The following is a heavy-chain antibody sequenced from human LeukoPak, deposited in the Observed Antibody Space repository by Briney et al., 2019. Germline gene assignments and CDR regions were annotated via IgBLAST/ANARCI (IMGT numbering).Heavy chain of an antibody. CDR3: AKDRFSGSYYFDY. CDR1: GFTFSSYG. J-gene: IGHJ4*02. V-gene: IGHV3-33*06. CDR2: IWYNGSNK. D-gene: IGHD6-19*01. Sequence: GRSLRLSCAASGFTFSSYGMHWVRQAPGKGREWVAVIWYNGSNKYYADSVKGRFTISRDNSKNTLYLQMNSLRAEDTAVYYCAKDRFSGSYYFDYWGQGTLVTVSS.